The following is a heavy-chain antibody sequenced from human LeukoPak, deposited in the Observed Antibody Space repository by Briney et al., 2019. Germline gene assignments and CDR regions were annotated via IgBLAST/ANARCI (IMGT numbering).Heavy chain of an antibody. J-gene: IGHJ4*02. CDR2: IDPSDSYT. D-gene: IGHD4-17*01. CDR3: ARSHTGKHDYGDYVGY. CDR1: GYSFTSYW. Sequence: KPGESLKIACKGSGYSFTSYWISWVRQMPGKGLEWMGRIDPSDSYTNYSPSFQGHVTISADKSISTAYLQWSSLKASDTAMYYCARSHTGKHDYGDYVGYWGQGTLVTVSS. V-gene: IGHV5-10-1*01.